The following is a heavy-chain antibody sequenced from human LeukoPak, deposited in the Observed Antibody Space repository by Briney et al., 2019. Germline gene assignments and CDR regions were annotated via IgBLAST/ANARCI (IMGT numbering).Heavy chain of an antibody. CDR3: AKGSQPFGSNDFWSGYYTVYFDY. V-gene: IGHV3-23*01. J-gene: IGHJ4*02. CDR1: GFTFSSYA. Sequence: GGSLRLSCAACGFTFSSYAMSWVRQAPGKGLEWVSAISGSGGSTYYTDSVKGRFTISRDNSKNTLYLQMNSLRAEDTAVYYCAKGSQPFGSNDFWSGYYTVYFDYWGQGTLVTVSS. CDR2: ISGSGGST. D-gene: IGHD3-3*01.